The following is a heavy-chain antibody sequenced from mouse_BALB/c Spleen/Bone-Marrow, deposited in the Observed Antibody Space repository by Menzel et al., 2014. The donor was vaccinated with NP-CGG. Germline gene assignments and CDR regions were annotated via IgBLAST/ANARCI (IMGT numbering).Heavy chain of an antibody. CDR1: GFTFSSFG. J-gene: IGHJ4*01. CDR2: ISSGSSTI. Sequence: DVQLVESGGGLVQPGGSRKLSCAASGFTFSSFGMHWVRQAPEKGLEWVAYISSGSSTIYYADTVKGRSTISRDNPKNTLFLQMTSLRSEDTVMYYCARDEDYAMDYWGQGTSVTVSS. CDR3: ARDEDYAMDY. V-gene: IGHV5-17*02.